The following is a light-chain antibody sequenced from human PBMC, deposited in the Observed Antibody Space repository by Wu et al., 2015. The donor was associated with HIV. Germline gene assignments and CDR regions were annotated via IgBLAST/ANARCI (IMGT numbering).Light chain of an antibody. CDR2: GAS. CDR3: QQYDNWPPLT. V-gene: IGKV3-15*01. CDR1: QSVGSN. J-gene: IGKJ4*01. Sequence: ETVLTQSPATLSVSPGERATLSCRASQSVGSNLAWYQQKPGQAPRLLIYGASTRATGIPARFSGSGSGTEFTLTISGLQSEDFAVYYCQQYDNWPPLTFGGGTKVEI.